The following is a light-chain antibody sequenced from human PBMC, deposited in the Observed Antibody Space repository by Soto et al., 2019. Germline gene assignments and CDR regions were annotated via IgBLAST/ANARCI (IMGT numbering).Light chain of an antibody. J-gene: IGLJ2*01. V-gene: IGLV2-14*01. Sequence: QSALTQPASVSGSPGQSITISCTGTSSDVGYNYVSWYQQYPGKAPKLIIYDVNSRPSGVSNRFSGSKSGNTASLTISGLQAEDEADYHCSSFSSTSTLVVFGGGTKVTVL. CDR2: DVN. CDR1: SSDVGYNY. CDR3: SSFSSTSTLVV.